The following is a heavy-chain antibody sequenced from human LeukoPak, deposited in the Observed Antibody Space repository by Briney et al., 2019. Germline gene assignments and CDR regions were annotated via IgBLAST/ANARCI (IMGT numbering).Heavy chain of an antibody. CDR3: ATIYGDFSDFDS. J-gene: IGHJ4*02. V-gene: IGHV4-34*01. D-gene: IGHD4-17*01. Sequence: SETLSLTCAVHGGSFSDSYWNWIRQPPRKRLERIGEVTHDGRINYNPSLRGRVTISVDTSMNQFSLRLTSVAAADTAVYYCATIYGDFSDFDSWAQGILVTVSS. CDR2: VTHDGRI. CDR1: GGSFSDSY.